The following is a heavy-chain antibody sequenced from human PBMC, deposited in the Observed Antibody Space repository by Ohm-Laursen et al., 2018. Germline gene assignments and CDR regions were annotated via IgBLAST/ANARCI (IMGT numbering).Heavy chain of an antibody. D-gene: IGHD3-10*02. CDR2: INWNSGSI. V-gene: IGHV3-9*01. Sequence: SLRLSCAASGFTFDDYAMHWVRQAPGKGLEWVSGINWNSGSIGYADSVKGRFTISRDNAKNSLYLQMNSLRAEGTALYYCAKDSLSSCPGSYYCYFDYWGQGTLVTVSS. CDR3: AKDSLSSCPGSYYCYFDY. CDR1: GFTFDDYA. J-gene: IGHJ4*02.